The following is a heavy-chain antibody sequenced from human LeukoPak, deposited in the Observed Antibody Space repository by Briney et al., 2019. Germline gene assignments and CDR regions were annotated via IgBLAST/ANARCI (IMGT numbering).Heavy chain of an antibody. D-gene: IGHD6-19*01. CDR3: ATGSSGWYPLDY. CDR1: GFTVSSNY. Sequence: PVRSLRLSCAASGFTVSSNYMSSARQAPGKRLEWVSVIYSGGSTYYADSAKGRFTISRGNSKNTLCLQMNSLRAEDTAVYYCATGSSGWYPLDYWGQGTLVTVSS. J-gene: IGHJ4*02. CDR2: IYSGGST. V-gene: IGHV3-53*01.